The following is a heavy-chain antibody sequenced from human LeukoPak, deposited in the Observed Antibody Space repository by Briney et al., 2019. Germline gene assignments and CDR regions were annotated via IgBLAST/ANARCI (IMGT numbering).Heavy chain of an antibody. CDR2: IYHSGST. CDR3: ARVGFLEWLLSGIAFDI. V-gene: IGHV4-38-2*02. D-gene: IGHD3-3*01. Sequence: SETLSLTCTVSGYSISSGYYWGWIRQPPGKGLEWIGSIYHSGSTYYNPSLKSRVTISVDTSKNQFSLKLSSVTAADTAVYYCARVGFLEWLLSGIAFDIWGQGTMVTVSS. J-gene: IGHJ3*02. CDR1: GYSISSGYY.